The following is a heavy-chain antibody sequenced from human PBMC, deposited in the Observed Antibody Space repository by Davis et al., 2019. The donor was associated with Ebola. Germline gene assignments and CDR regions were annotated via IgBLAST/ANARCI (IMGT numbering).Heavy chain of an antibody. V-gene: IGHV1-2*06. CDR3: ARGGITMMVVPRDYYYGLDV. Sequence: AASVKVSCKASEYTFTGHYIHWVRQAPGQGLEWMGRINPNSGVTNYAQRFQGRVVMTRDTSITTAYLELSRLRSDDTAIYYCARGGITMMVVPRDYYYGLDVWGQGTTVTVSS. D-gene: IGHD3-22*01. CDR2: INPNSGVT. J-gene: IGHJ6*02. CDR1: EYTFTGHY.